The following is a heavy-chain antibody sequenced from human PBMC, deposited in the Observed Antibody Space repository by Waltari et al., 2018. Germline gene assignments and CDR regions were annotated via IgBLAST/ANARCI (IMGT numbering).Heavy chain of an antibody. CDR1: GGSISNYY. J-gene: IGHJ5*02. CDR2: TYTSGST. Sequence: QVQLQESGPGLVKPSETLSLTCTVSGGSISNYYWSWSRQPAGKGLEWIGRTYTSGSTAYNPSLKSRVTMSLDTSKNQFSLKMTSVTAADTAVYYCAREEIEKWGTWFDPWGQGILVTVSS. CDR3: AREEIEKWGTWFDP. V-gene: IGHV4-4*07. D-gene: IGHD3-16*01.